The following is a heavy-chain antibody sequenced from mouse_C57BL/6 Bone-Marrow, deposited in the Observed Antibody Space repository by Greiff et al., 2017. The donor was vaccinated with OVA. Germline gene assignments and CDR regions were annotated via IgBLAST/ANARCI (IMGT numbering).Heavy chain of an antibody. CDR1: GFTFSSYA. D-gene: IGHD2-3*01. V-gene: IGHV5-4*01. CDR3: ARGWLLFDY. J-gene: IGHJ2*01. CDR2: ISDGGSYT. Sequence: EVQRVESGGGLVKPGGSLKLSCAASGFTFSSYAMSWVRQTPEKRLEWVATISDGGSYTYYPDNVKGRFTISRDNAKNNLYLQMSHLKSEDTAMYYCARGWLLFDYWGQGTTLTVSS.